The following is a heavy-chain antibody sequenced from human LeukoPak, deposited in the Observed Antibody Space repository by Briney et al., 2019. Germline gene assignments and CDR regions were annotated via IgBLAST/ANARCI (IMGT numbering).Heavy chain of an antibody. Sequence: GGSLRLSCAASGFTFSNYAVSWVRQAPGKGLDWVSVISGPGTSTSYGNSVKGRFTISRDNSKNTVFLQMNSLRAEDTAVYYCARGGWVSSDTFDVWGRGSVDTVSS. V-gene: IGHV3-23*01. CDR3: ARGGWVSSDTFDV. CDR1: GFTFSNYA. CDR2: ISGPGTST. J-gene: IGHJ3*01. D-gene: IGHD5/OR15-5a*01.